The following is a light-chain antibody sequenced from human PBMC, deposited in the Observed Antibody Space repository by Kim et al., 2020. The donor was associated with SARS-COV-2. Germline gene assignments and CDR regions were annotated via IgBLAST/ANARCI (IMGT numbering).Light chain of an antibody. CDR3: QSADSSVV. CDR2: KDS. Sequence: SYELTQTPSVSVSPGQTARITCSGDALPKQYAYWYQQKPGQAPVLVIYKDSERPSGIPERFSGSSSGTTVTLTISGVQAEDEADYYCQSADSSVVFGGGTQLTVL. J-gene: IGLJ2*01. CDR1: ALPKQY. V-gene: IGLV3-25*03.